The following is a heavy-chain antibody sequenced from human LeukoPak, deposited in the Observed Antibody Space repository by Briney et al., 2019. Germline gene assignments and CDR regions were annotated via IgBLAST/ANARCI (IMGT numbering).Heavy chain of an antibody. Sequence: GGSLRLSCAASGFTFSDYYMSWIRHAPGKGLEWVSYISSSGNNIFYTDPLKGRVTISRDNAKNSLYLQMNSLRAEDTAVYYCARDGDIVVVPAAPPRVNFDCWGQGTLVTVSS. CDR1: GFTFSDYY. CDR3: ARDGDIVVVPAAPPRVNFDC. D-gene: IGHD2-2*01. J-gene: IGHJ4*02. CDR2: ISSSGNNI. V-gene: IGHV3-11*01.